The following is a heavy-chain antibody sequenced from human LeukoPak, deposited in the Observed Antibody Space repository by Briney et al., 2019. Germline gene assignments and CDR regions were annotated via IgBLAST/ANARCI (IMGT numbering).Heavy chain of an antibody. V-gene: IGHV1-2*06. CDR2: INPNSGGT. J-gene: IGHJ4*02. CDR3: ASTAAGTPYYFDY. Sequence: GRINPNSGGTNYAQKFQGRVTMTRDTSISTAYMELSRLRSDDTAVYYCASTAAGTPYYFDYWGQGTLVTVSS. D-gene: IGHD6-13*01.